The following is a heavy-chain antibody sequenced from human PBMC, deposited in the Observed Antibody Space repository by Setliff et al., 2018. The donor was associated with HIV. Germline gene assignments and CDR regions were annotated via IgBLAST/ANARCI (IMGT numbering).Heavy chain of an antibody. CDR2: ISHSGRT. CDR1: GGYISSTNW. J-gene: IGHJ6*03. D-gene: IGHD3-10*01. CDR3: ERSGPVWFGEPPYYYMDV. Sequence: ETLSLTCAVSGGYISSTNWWSWVRQPPGKGLEWIGEISHSGRTNYNPSLKSRITISVDTSKNQFSLKLSSVTAADTAVYYCERSGPVWFGEPPYYYMDVWGKGTTVTVSS. V-gene: IGHV4-4*02.